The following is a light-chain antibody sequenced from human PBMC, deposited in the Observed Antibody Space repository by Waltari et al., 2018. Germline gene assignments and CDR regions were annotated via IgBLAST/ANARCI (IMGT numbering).Light chain of an antibody. CDR2: QTS. J-gene: IGKJ1*01. V-gene: IGKV1-5*03. CDR1: QSISPW. CDR3: QQYHSYPWT. Sequence: DIQMTQSPSTLSASVGDRVTITCRASQSISPWLAWYQQKPGTAPKLVIYQTSSLESGVPSTFSGSGSGTDFTLTISSLQPDDFATYYCQQYHSYPWTFGQGTKVEIK.